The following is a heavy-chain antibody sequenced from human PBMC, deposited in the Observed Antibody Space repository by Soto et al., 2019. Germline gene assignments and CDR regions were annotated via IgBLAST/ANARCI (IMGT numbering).Heavy chain of an antibody. J-gene: IGHJ4*02. Sequence: EVQLVESGGGLVQPGGSLRLSCAASEFTFSAYEMNWVRQAPGKGLEWISYIRGGGSPIYYAESVKGRFTVSRDDAKKSLYLQMNSLGVEDTAIYYCATKMFGTTYFSNWGQGTLVAVSS. CDR1: EFTFSAYE. CDR3: ATKMFGTTYFSN. V-gene: IGHV3-48*03. CDR2: IRGGGSPI. D-gene: IGHD1-7*01.